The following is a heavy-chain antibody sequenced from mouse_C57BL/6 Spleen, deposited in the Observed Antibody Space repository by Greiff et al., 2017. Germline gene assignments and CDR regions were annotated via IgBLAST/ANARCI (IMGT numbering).Heavy chain of an antibody. V-gene: IGHV1-53*01. CDR2: INPSNGGT. D-gene: IGHD2-3*01. CDR1: GYTFTSYW. CDR3: ARDGYPFYAMGY. Sequence: QVQLKQPGTELVKPGASVKLSCTASGYTFTSYWMHWVQQRPGQGLEWIGNINPSNGGTNYNEKFKSKATLTVDKSSSTAYMQLSSLTSEDSAVYYCARDGYPFYAMGYWGQGASVTVSS. J-gene: IGHJ4*01.